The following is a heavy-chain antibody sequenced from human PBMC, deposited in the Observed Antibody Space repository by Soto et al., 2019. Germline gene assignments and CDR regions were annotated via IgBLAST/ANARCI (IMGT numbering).Heavy chain of an antibody. V-gene: IGHV1-18*01. J-gene: IGHJ6*02. CDR1: GYTFISYG. CDR3: ARDRDSSGWYSYYYYCMDV. CDR2: ISAYNGNT. D-gene: IGHD6-19*01. Sequence: GASVKVSCKASGYTFISYGISWVRQAPGQGLEWMGWISAYNGNTNYAQKLQGRVTMTTDTSTSTAYMELRSLRSDDTAVYYCARDRDSSGWYSYYYYCMDVCGQGTTVTVSS.